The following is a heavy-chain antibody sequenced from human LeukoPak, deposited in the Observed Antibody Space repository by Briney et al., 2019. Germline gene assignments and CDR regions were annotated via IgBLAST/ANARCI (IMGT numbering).Heavy chain of an antibody. CDR1: GFTFDDYG. D-gene: IGHD3-10*01. J-gene: IGHJ6*02. Sequence: GGSLRLSCAASGFTFDDYGMSWVRQAPGKGLEWVSGINWNGGSTGYADSVKGRFTISRDNAKNSLYLQMNSLRAEDTALYHCARDGSGSYYLSYYGRDVWGQGTTVTVSS. CDR3: ARDGSGSYYLSYYGRDV. V-gene: IGHV3-20*01. CDR2: INWNGGST.